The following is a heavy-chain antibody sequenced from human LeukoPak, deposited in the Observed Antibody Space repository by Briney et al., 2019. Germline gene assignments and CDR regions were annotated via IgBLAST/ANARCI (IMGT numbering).Heavy chain of an antibody. CDR1: GFTLSDYY. D-gene: IGHD3-10*01. CDR3: ATYRRAVYHGSRSDLFKY. V-gene: IGHV3-11*01. Sequence: PGGSLRLSCAASGFTLSDYYMTWIRQAPGKGLEWVSYIGSSATTTHYADSVKGRFTISRDNAKNSLYLQLNSLRAEDTAAYFGATYRRAVYHGSRSDLFKYWGQGTLVTVSS. CDR2: IGSSATTT. J-gene: IGHJ4*02.